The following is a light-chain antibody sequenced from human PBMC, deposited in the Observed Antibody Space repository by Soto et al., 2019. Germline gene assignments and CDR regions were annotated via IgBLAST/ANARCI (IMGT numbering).Light chain of an antibody. CDR1: QSVSSSY. CDR3: QQYGSSPRT. V-gene: IGKV3-20*01. J-gene: IGKJ2*01. CDR2: GAS. Sequence: EIVLTQSPGTLSLSPGERATLSCRASQSVSSSYLAWYQQKPGQAPRLLIYGASSSATGIPDRFSGSGSGTDFTLTISRLEPEDLAVYYCQQYGSSPRTFGQGTKLEIK.